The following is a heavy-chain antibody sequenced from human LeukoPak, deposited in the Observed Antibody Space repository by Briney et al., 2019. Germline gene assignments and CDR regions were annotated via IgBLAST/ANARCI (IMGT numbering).Heavy chain of an antibody. Sequence: GGSLRLSCAASGFTFSSYSTNWVRQAPGKGLEWVSSISSSSSYIYYADSVKGRFTISRDNSKNTLYLQMNSLRAEDTAVYYCARDLSSGGYCSSTSCYGFDYWGQGTLVTVSS. CDR3: ARDLSSGGYCSSTSCYGFDY. V-gene: IGHV3-21*01. J-gene: IGHJ4*02. D-gene: IGHD2-2*01. CDR1: GFTFSSYS. CDR2: ISSSSSYI.